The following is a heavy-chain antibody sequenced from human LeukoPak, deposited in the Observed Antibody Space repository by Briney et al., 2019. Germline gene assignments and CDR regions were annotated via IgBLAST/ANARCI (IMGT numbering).Heavy chain of an antibody. D-gene: IGHD1-14*01. CDR2: IHVTGKI. CDR3: ARARITRIVPEYFDF. V-gene: IGHV4-39*02. Sequence: SQSLSPTCTVSGGSIISNNYYSGWIRQPPGKGLEWIVSIHVTGKINYNPSLKGPVTVSLGTSKNHLCLRLMSAPPAEPGVYYRARARITRIVPEYFDFWARGTLVTVSS. CDR1: GGSIISNNYY. J-gene: IGHJ4*02.